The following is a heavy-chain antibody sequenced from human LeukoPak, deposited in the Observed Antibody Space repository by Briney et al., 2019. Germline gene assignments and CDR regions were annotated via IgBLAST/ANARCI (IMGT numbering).Heavy chain of an antibody. V-gene: IGHV4-59*02. Sequence: PSETLSLTCTVSGASATDYYWSWIRQSPGKGLEWISYIHHSGNSDYNPSLRSRVTTSLDTSKNQFSLNLISVAAADTAVYYCTRGHWGLQSWSQGTLVTVSS. J-gene: IGHJ5*02. CDR3: TRGHWGLQS. D-gene: IGHD7-27*01. CDR2: IHHSGNS. CDR1: GASATDYY.